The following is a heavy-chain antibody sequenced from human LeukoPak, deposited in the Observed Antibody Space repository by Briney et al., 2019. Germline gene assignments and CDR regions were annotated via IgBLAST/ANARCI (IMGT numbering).Heavy chain of an antibody. J-gene: IGHJ3*02. CDR2: IYYSGST. CDR3: ARVGAMYRSGAFDI. Sequence: SETLSLTCTVSGGSISSGDYYWSWIRQPPGKGLEWIGYIYYSGSTNYNPSLKSRVTISVDTSKNQFSLKLSSVTAADTAVYYCARVGAMYRSGAFDIWGQGTMVTVSS. CDR1: GGSISSGDYY. V-gene: IGHV4-61*08. D-gene: IGHD1-26*01.